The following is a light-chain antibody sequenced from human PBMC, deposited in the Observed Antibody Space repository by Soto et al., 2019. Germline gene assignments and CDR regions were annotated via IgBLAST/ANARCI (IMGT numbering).Light chain of an antibody. CDR3: NSYTSSSTHV. CDR1: SSDVGGHNH. Sequence: QSALTQPASVSGSPGQSITISCTGSSSDVGGHNHVSWYQQHPGKAPKLIIYEVGNRPSGVSNRFSGSKSGNTASLTTSGFQAEDEADYYCNSYTSSSTHVFGTGTKLTVL. J-gene: IGLJ1*01. CDR2: EVG. V-gene: IGLV2-14*01.